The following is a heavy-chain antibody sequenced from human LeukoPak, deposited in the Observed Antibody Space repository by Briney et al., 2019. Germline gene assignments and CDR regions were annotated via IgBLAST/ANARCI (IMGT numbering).Heavy chain of an antibody. CDR1: GYTFTGYY. J-gene: IGHJ4*02. CDR3: ARDHCSSTSCLVMDY. V-gene: IGHV1-2*04. Sequence: GASVKVSCKASGYTFTGYYMHWVRQAPGQGLEWMGWINPNSGGTNYAQKFQGWVTMTGDTSISTAYMELSRLRSDDTAVYYCARDHCSSTSCLVMDYWGQGTLVTVSS. D-gene: IGHD2-2*01. CDR2: INPNSGGT.